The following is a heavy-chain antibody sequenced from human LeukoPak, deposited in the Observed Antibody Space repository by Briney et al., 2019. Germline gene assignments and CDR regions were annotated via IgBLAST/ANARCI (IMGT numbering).Heavy chain of an antibody. J-gene: IGHJ4*02. V-gene: IGHV1-18*01. CDR3: ARAPTYYYDSSPHYY. Sequence: ASVKVSCKASGYTFTSYGISWVRQAPGQGLEWMGWISAYNGNTNYAQKLQGRVTMTTDTSTSTAYMKLRSLRSDDTAVYYCARAPTYYYDSSPHYYWGQGTLVTVSS. D-gene: IGHD3-22*01. CDR1: GYTFTSYG. CDR2: ISAYNGNT.